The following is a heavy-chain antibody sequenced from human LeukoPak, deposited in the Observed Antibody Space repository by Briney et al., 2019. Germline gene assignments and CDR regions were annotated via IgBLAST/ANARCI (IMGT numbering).Heavy chain of an antibody. CDR2: IYTSGST. CDR3: ARLSRDGYNSGSMYYYYGMDV. CDR1: GGSISSYY. V-gene: IGHV4-4*07. J-gene: IGHJ6*02. Sequence: PSETLSLTCTVSGGSISSYYWSWIRQPAGKGLEWIGRIYTSGSTNYNPSLKSRVTISVDTSKNQFSLKLSSVTAADTAVYYCARLSRDGYNSGSMYYYYGMDVWGQGTTVTVSS. D-gene: IGHD5-24*01.